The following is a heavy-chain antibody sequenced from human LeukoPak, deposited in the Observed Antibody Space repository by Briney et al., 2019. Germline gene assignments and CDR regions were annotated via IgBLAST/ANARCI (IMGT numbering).Heavy chain of an antibody. D-gene: IGHD6-19*01. CDR2: ISYDGSNK. CDR1: GFTFSSYA. J-gene: IGHJ4*02. Sequence: GGSLRLSCAASGFTFSSYAMHWVRQAPGKGLEWVAVISYDGSNKYYADSVKGRFTISRDNSKNTLYLQMNSLRAEDTAVYYCARVSSGWHNFDYWGQGTLVTVSS. CDR3: ARVSSGWHNFDY. V-gene: IGHV3-30-3*01.